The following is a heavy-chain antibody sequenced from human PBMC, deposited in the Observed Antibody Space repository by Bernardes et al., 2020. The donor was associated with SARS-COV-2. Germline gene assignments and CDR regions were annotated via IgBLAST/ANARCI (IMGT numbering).Heavy chain of an antibody. CDR3: ARGEGVFAL. J-gene: IGHJ5*02. D-gene: IGHD3-10*01. V-gene: IGHV4-34*01. CDR1: GGSFSGYY. CDR2: INHKGNT. Sequence: SETLSLTCAVYGGSFSGYYWSWTRQPPGKGLEWIGEINHKGNTKYNPSLKSRVTISVDTSKNQLSLRLSSVTAADTAVYYFARGEGVFALWGQGTLVTVSS.